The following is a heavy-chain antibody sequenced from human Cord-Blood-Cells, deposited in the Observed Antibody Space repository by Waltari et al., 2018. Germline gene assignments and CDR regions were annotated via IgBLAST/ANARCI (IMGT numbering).Heavy chain of an antibody. Sequence: EVQLVESGGGLVKPGGSLRLSCAASGLTFSSYSMNWVRRAPGKGLEWVSSISSSSSYIYYADSVKGRFTISRDNAKNSLYLQMNSLRAEDTAVYYCARDPVTTVTYYFDYWGQGTLVTVSS. V-gene: IGHV3-21*01. D-gene: IGHD4-4*01. CDR1: GLTFSSYS. CDR3: ARDPVTTVTYYFDY. CDR2: ISSSSSYI. J-gene: IGHJ4*02.